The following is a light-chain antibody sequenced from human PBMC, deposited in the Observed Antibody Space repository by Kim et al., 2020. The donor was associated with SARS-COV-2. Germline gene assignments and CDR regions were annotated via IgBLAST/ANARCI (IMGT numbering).Light chain of an antibody. CDR2: GKN. J-gene: IGLJ2*01. CDR1: SLRRYY. Sequence: SSELTQDPAVSVALGQTVRITCQGDSLRRYYASWYQQKPGQAPVLVIYGKNNRPSGIPDRFSGSSSGNTASLTITGAQAEEEADYYCKSRASSGKVVFGGGTQLTVL. CDR3: KSRASSGKVV. V-gene: IGLV3-19*01.